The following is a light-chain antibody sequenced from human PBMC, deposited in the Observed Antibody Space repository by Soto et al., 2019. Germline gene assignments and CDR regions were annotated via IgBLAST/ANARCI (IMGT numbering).Light chain of an antibody. CDR2: LNSDGSH. J-gene: IGLJ3*02. CDR1: SGHSSYA. CDR3: HTWGTGIPV. V-gene: IGLV4-69*01. Sequence: QLVLTQSPSASASLGASVKLTCTLSSGHSSYAIAWHQQQPEKGPRYLMKLNSDGSHSKGDGIPDRFSGSSSGAERYLTISSLQSEDEAHYYCHTWGTGIPVFGGGTKLTVL.